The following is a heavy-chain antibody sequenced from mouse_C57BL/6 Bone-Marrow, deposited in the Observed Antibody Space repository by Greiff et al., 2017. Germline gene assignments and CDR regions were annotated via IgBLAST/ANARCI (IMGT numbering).Heavy chain of an antibody. CDR2: IFPGSGST. D-gene: IGHD1-1*01. V-gene: IGHV1-75*01. J-gene: IGHJ1*03. CDR3: ARSPLTTVVATDWYFDV. CDR1: GYTFTDYY. Sequence: VQLQQSGPELVKPGASVKISCKASGYTFTDYYINWVKQRPGQGLEWIGWIFPGSGSTYYNEKFKGKATLTVDKSSSTAYMLLSSLTSEDSAVYFCARSPLTTVVATDWYFDVWGTGTTVTVSS.